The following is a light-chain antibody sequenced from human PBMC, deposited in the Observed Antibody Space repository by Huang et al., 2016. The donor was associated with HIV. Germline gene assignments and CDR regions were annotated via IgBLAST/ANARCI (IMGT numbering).Light chain of an antibody. Sequence: DVVMTQSPLLLPVTLGQPAAISCRASHSLEHSDGNIYLNWFHQRPGQSPRRLRYKVSLRDSGVPDRVSGGGSGTDFTLTISRVETEDVGIYYCMQGTHWPPVTFGQGTRLEIK. J-gene: IGKJ5*01. V-gene: IGKV2-30*02. CDR3: MQGTHWPPVT. CDR1: HSLEHSDGNIY. CDR2: KVS.